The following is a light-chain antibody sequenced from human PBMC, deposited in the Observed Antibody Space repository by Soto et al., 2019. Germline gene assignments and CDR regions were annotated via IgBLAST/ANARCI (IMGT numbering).Light chain of an antibody. Sequence: DIQMTQSPSSVSASVGDRVTITCRASQGISTWLAWYQQKPGEAPKALIYGASTLHTGVPSRFSGSGSGTEFTLTISSLQPEDFATYFCQQANSFPRTFGQGTKVEIK. CDR1: QGISTW. J-gene: IGKJ1*01. V-gene: IGKV1-12*01. CDR3: QQANSFPRT. CDR2: GAS.